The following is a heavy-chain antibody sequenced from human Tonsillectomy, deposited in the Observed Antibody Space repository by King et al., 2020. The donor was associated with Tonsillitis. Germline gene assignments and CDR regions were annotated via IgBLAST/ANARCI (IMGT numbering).Heavy chain of an antibody. CDR3: ARHAVGATYGHWYFDL. CDR1: GYSFTNYW. D-gene: IGHD1-26*01. Sequence: QLVQSGAEVKKPGESLKISCEGSGYSFTNYWIGWVRQMPGKGLEWVGIIYPGDSDTRYSPSFQGQVTISTDKSISTAYLQWSSLKASDTAMYYCARHAVGATYGHWYFDLWGRGTLVTVSS. J-gene: IGHJ2*01. V-gene: IGHV5-51*01. CDR2: IYPGDSDT.